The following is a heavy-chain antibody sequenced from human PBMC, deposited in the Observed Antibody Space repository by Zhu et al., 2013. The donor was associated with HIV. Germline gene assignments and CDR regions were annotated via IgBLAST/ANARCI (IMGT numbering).Heavy chain of an antibody. CDR1: GYTFTSYY. CDR2: ISPYNGAT. D-gene: IGHD3-16*01. Sequence: QVQLVQSGAEVKKPGASVKVSCKASGYTFTSYYIHWVRQAPGQGLEWMGWISPYNGATLYARKFAGRITMTEDRSVTTAFMELSRLGSDDTAVYYCARGFGGSDWNFVWGQGT. V-gene: IGHV1-2*02. J-gene: IGHJ4*01. CDR3: ARGFGGSDWNFV.